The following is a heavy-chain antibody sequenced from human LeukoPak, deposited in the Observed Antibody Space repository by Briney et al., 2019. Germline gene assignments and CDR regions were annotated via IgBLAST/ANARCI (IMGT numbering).Heavy chain of an antibody. CDR1: GYTFTSYT. CDR2: ISAYNGNT. V-gene: IGHV1-18*01. J-gene: IGHJ4*02. CDR3: ARVRGYSYGPAPVEY. D-gene: IGHD5-18*01. Sequence: PLKASCKASGYTFTSYTISWVRQAPGQGLERIGWISAYNGNTNYAQKLQGRVTMTTDTSTSTAYMELSSLRPEDTAVYYCARVRGYSYGPAPVEYWGQGALGTVSS.